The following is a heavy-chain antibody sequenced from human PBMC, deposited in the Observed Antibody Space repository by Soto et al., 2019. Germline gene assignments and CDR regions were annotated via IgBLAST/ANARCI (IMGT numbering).Heavy chain of an antibody. CDR1: GYTFTSYG. J-gene: IGHJ4*02. Sequence: ASVKVSCKASGYTFTSYGISWVRQAPGQGLEWMGWISAYNGNTNYAQKLQGRVTMTTDTSTGTAYMELRSLRSDDTAVYYCARDRGPDYDILTGYIDYWGQGTLVTVS. CDR2: ISAYNGNT. CDR3: ARDRGPDYDILTGYIDY. V-gene: IGHV1-18*01. D-gene: IGHD3-9*01.